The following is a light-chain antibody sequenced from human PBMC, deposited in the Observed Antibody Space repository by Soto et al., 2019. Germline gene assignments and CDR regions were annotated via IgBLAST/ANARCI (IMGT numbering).Light chain of an antibody. Sequence: DSQMTQSPSSVPASVGDRVTVTCRASQGISSWLAWYQQKPGKAPKLLIYAASNLETGVPSRFSGSGSGTHFIFIINSLQPEDIATYYCQQYHTLITFGQGTRLEIK. V-gene: IGKV1-33*01. CDR1: QGISSW. CDR3: QQYHTLIT. CDR2: AAS. J-gene: IGKJ5*01.